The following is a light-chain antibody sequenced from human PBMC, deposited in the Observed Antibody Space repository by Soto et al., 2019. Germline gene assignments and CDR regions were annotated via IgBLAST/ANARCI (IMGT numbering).Light chain of an antibody. CDR2: DVS. J-gene: IGLJ2*01. V-gene: IGLV2-14*01. Sequence: QSALTQPASVSGSPGQSITIPCTGTSSDVGDYNYVSWYQQHPGKAPKLMIYDVSNRPSGVSNRFSGSKSGNTASLTISGLQAEDEADYYCSSYTSGSTLVVFGGGTKVTVL. CDR1: SSDVGDYNY. CDR3: SSYTSGSTLVV.